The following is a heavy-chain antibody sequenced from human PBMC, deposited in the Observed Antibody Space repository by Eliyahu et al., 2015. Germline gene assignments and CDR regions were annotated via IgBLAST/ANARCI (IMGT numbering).Heavy chain of an antibody. Sequence: EVHLVESGGGLVKPGGSLXLSCVASXFPFRXAWMSWVRQAPGKGLEWVGRVRSNTDGGTTDYAAPVKGRFTISRDDSKNTLYLQMNSLKTEDTAMYYCTTALRWELPPLDYWGQGTLVTVSS. CDR1: XFPFRXAW. CDR2: VRSNTDGGTT. V-gene: IGHV3-15*01. D-gene: IGHD1-26*01. CDR3: TTALRWELPPLDY. J-gene: IGHJ4*02.